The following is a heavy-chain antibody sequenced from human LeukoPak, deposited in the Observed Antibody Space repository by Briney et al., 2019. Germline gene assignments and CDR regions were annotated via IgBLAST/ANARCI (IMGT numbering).Heavy chain of an antibody. CDR1: GGSFSGYC. Sequence: SEILSLTCAVYGGSFSGYCWSWIRQTPGKGLEWIGEINHTGSTKYNPSLKNRVTISVERSKNQFSLKLSSVTAADTAVYYCASATITFFGVVIALFDYWGQGTLVTVSS. CDR3: ASATITFFGVVIALFDY. D-gene: IGHD3-3*01. V-gene: IGHV4-34*01. J-gene: IGHJ4*02. CDR2: INHTGST.